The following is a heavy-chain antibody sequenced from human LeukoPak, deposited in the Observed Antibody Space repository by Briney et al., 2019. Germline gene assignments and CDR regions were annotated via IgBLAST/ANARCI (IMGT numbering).Heavy chain of an antibody. CDR2: INHSGST. D-gene: IGHD3-16*01. V-gene: IGHV4-34*01. J-gene: IGHJ5*02. CDR3: ARRVPNGPGGSNWYDP. CDR1: GGSFSGYY. Sequence: SETLSLTCAVYGGSFSGYYWSWIRQPPGKGLEWIGEINHSGSTNYNPSLKSRVTISVDTSKNQFSLKLSSVTAADTAVYYCARRVPNGPGGSNWYDPWGQGTLVTVSS.